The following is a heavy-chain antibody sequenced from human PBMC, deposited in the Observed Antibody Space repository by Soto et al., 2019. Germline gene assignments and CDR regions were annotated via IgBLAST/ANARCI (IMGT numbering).Heavy chain of an antibody. J-gene: IGHJ1*01. D-gene: IGHD6-19*01. Sequence: GGSLRLSCAASGFTFSDFYMSWIRQAPGKGLEWVSYISASGSTINSADSVEGRFTISRDNAKNSLYLQMKSLRAEDTAMYYCATELAGTLYFHHWGQGTLVTVSS. CDR1: GFTFSDFY. CDR2: ISASGSTI. CDR3: ATELAGTLYFHH. V-gene: IGHV3-11*01.